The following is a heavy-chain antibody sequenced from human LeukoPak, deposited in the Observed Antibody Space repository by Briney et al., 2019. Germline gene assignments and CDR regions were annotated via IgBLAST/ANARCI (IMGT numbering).Heavy chain of an antibody. CDR3: ARAEGDNSYGYGDYYYYYGMDV. CDR2: IIPSFGTA. Sequence: SVKVSCKASGGTFSSYAISWVRQAPGQGLEWMGGIIPSFGTANYAQKFQGRVTITADESTSTAYMELSSLRSEDTAVYYCARAEGDNSYGYGDYYYYYGMDVWGQGTTVTVSS. J-gene: IGHJ6*02. CDR1: GGTFSSYA. V-gene: IGHV1-69*13. D-gene: IGHD5-18*01.